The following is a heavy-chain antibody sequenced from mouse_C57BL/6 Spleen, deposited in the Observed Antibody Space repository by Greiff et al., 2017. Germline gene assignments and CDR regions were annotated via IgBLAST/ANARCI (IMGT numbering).Heavy chain of an antibody. V-gene: IGHV5-16*01. CDR1: GFTFSDYY. CDR3: ARVIYRYYFDY. J-gene: IGHJ2*01. Sequence: EVKLVESEGGLVQPGSSMKLSCTASGFTFSDYYMAWVRQVPEKGLEWVANINYDGSSTYYLDSLKSRFIISRDNAKNILYLQMSSLKSEDTATDYCARVIYRYYFDYWGQGTTLTVSS. D-gene: IGHD2-1*01. CDR2: INYDGSST.